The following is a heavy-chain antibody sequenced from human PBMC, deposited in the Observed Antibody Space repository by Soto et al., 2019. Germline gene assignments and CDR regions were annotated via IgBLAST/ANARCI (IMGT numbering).Heavy chain of an antibody. V-gene: IGHV3-43*01. Sequence: GGSLRLSCAASGFTFDDHTLHWVRQAPGKGLEWVSLISWDGGSAYYADSVKGRFTISRDNIKDSLYLQMNSLRTDDTALYYCVKDGTVDGYVGAFDIWGQGTMVTRLL. D-gene: IGHD5-18*01. J-gene: IGHJ3*02. CDR3: VKDGTVDGYVGAFDI. CDR1: GFTFDDHT. CDR2: ISWDGGSA.